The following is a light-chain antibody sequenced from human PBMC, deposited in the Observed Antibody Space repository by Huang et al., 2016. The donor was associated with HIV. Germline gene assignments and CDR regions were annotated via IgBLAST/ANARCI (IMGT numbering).Light chain of an antibody. CDR2: ATT. V-gene: IGKV3-15*01. CDR1: QSVRDK. CDR3: QQYESWPPLT. J-gene: IGKJ4*01. Sequence: EIVMTQSPDTLSVSPGERATLSCRSSQSVRDKLAGYQQKPGQAPRRLLHATTTRAAGVPARCSGSGSGTEFTLTISSLQSEDCGVYYCQQYESWPPLTFGGGTKVGIK.